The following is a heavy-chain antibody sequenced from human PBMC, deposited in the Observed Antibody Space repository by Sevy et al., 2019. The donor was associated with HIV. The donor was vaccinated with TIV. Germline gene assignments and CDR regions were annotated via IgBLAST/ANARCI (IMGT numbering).Heavy chain of an antibody. CDR1: GFTFDDYA. CDR3: AREVGGFNWRPYYFDS. CDR2: ISWNSGRI. D-gene: IGHD3-16*01. Sequence: GGSLRLSCAASGFTFDDYAMHWVRQAPGKGLEWVSGISWNSGRIGYADSVKGRFTISRDNGKTSVSLQMNGLRVEDTALYYCAREVGGFNWRPYYFDSWGQGTLVTVSS. V-gene: IGHV3-9*01. J-gene: IGHJ4*02.